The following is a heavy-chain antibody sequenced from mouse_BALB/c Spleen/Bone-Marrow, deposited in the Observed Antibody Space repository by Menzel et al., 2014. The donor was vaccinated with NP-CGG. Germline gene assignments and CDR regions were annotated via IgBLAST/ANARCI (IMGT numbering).Heavy chain of an antibody. Sequence: EPGLGWGGPGASGNWSGKASANTLTASGMNGGSRGPGQGLKGMEGFHLNRGNTNYNEKFKGKATLTVDTSSSTAYVDLSSLTSEDSAVYYCAREKIYGNYLWYFDVWGAGTTVTVSS. V-gene: IGHV1S130*01. CDR1: ANTLTASG. CDR3: AREKIYGNYLWYFDV. J-gene: IGHJ1*01. D-gene: IGHD2-1*01. CDR2: FHLNRGNT.